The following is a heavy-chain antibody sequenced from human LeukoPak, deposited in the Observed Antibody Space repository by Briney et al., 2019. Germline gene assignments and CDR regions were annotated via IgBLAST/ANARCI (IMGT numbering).Heavy chain of an antibody. V-gene: IGHV5-51*01. D-gene: IGHD3-3*01. CDR3: ARIYPTIFGVVTDSYYYYYMDV. CDR2: IYPGDYDT. Sequence: GASLQISCKGSGYIFTSYWIGWVRQLPGKGLEWMGIIYPGDYDTGYSPSFQGQVTISADKSISTAYLQWSSLKASDTAMYYCARIYPTIFGVVTDSYYYYYMDVWGKGTTVTVSS. CDR1: GYIFTSYW. J-gene: IGHJ6*03.